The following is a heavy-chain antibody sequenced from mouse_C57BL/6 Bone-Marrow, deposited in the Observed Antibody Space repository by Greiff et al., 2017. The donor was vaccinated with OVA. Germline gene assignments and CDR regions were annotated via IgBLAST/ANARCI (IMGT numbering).Heavy chain of an antibody. CDR2: ISSGGSYT. CDR3: ARRYYGSREDAMDY. CDR1: GFTFSSYG. Sequence: EVKLMESGGDLVKPGGSLKLSCAASGFTFSSYGMSWVRQTPDKRLAWVATISSGGSYTYYPDSVKGRFTISRDNAKNTLYLQMSSLKSEDTAMYYCARRYYGSREDAMDYWGQGTSVTVSS. D-gene: IGHD1-1*01. V-gene: IGHV5-6*02. J-gene: IGHJ4*01.